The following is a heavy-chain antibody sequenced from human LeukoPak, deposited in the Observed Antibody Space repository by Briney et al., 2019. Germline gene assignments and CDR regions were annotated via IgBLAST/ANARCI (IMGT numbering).Heavy chain of an antibody. CDR3: ARSGVHYYYYYMDV. V-gene: IGHV4-4*07. Sequence: SETLSLTCTASGGSISIYYWSWIRQPAGKGLEWIGRIYTSGSTNYNPSLKSRVTMSVDTSKNQFSLKLSSVTAADTAVYYCARSGVHYYYYYMDVWGKGTTVTISS. J-gene: IGHJ6*03. CDR2: IYTSGST. D-gene: IGHD1-14*01. CDR1: GGSISIYY.